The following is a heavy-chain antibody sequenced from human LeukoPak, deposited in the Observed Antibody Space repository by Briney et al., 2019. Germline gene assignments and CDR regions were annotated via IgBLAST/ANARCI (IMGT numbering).Heavy chain of an antibody. V-gene: IGHV3-74*01. CDR1: GFTFSSYW. CDR3: ARPDY. J-gene: IGHJ4*02. CDR2: IKSDGSST. Sequence: GGSLRLSCVASGFTFSSYWMHWVRQAPGKGLMWVSRIKSDGSSTSYAGSVKGRFTISRDNARNTLYLQMNSLRDEDTAVYYCARPDYWGQGTLVTVSS.